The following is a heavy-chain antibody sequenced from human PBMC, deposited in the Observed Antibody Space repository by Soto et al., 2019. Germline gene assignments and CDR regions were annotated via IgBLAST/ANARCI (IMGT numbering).Heavy chain of an antibody. J-gene: IGHJ4*02. CDR3: AKARYCSGGSCYPNFDY. CDR1: GFTFSSYA. CDR2: ISGSGGST. V-gene: IGHV3-23*01. Sequence: GGSLRLSCAASGFTFSSYAMSWVRQAPGKGLEWVSAISGSGGSTYYADSVKGRLTISRDNSKNTLYLQMNSLRAEDTAVYYCAKARYCSGGSCYPNFDYWGQGTLVTVSS. D-gene: IGHD2-15*01.